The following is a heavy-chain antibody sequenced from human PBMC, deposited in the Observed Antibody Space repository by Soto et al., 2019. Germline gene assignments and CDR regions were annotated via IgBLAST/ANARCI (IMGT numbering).Heavy chain of an antibody. Sequence: LSLTCAFYGGSFIGYYWSWIRQPPGKGLEWVSYISSSGSTIYYADSVKGRFTISRDNAKNSLYLQMNGLRAEDTAVYYCARDRSGSYVGAFGIWGQGTMVTVSS. CDR3: ARDRSGSYVGAFGI. CDR1: GGSFIGYY. J-gene: IGHJ3*02. CDR2: ISSSGSTI. D-gene: IGHD1-26*01. V-gene: IGHV3-11*01.